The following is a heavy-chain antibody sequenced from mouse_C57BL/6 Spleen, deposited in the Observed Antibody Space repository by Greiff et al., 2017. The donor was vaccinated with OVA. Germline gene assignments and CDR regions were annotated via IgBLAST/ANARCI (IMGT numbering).Heavy chain of an antibody. CDR3: ASTAQATYYAMDY. CDR2: INPYNGGT. J-gene: IGHJ4*01. CDR1: GYTFTDYY. V-gene: IGHV1-19*01. D-gene: IGHD3-2*02. Sequence: EVQLQQSGPVLVKPGASVKMSCKASGYTFTDYYMNWVKQSHGKSLEWIGVINPYNGGTSYNQKFKGKATLTVDKSSSTAYMELNSLTSEDSAVYYCASTAQATYYAMDYWGQGTSVTVSS.